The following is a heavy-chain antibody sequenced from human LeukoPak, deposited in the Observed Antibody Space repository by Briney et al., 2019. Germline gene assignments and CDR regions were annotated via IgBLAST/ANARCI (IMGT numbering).Heavy chain of an antibody. CDR1: GGTFSSYA. CDR3: ARRTPISYDSSGYGDAFDI. D-gene: IGHD3-22*01. CDR2: IIPIFGIA. V-gene: IGHV1-69*05. Sequence: SVKVSCKASGGTFSSYAISWVRQAPGQGLEWMGRIIPIFGIANYAQKFQGRVTITTDESTSTAYMELSSLRSEDTAVYYCARRTPISYDSSGYGDAFDIWGQGTMVTVSS. J-gene: IGHJ3*02.